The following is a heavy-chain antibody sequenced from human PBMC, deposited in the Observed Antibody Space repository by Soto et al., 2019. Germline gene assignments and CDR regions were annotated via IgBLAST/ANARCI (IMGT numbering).Heavy chain of an antibody. CDR1: GGIFSTYA. V-gene: IGHV1-69*01. Sequence: QVQLVQSGAEVKKPGSSVKVSCKASGGIFSTYAISWLRQAPGQGLEWMGGIIPLFGTPNYAQRFQGRVTINADESTSTAYMELSRLRSEDTAVYYCARDLYDYGSGNYYNRIDFWGQGTLVTVSS. CDR3: ARDLYDYGSGNYYNRIDF. D-gene: IGHD3-10*01. J-gene: IGHJ4*02. CDR2: IIPLFGTP.